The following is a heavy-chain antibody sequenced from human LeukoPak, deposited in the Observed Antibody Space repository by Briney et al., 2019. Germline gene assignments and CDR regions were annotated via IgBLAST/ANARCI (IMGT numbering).Heavy chain of an antibody. CDR3: AIQVAVY. Sequence: SETLSLTCTISGGSICSGSYYCSWIRQPAGKGLEWIGRIYTSGSTNYNPSLKSRVTISVDTSKNQCSLKLSSVTAADTAVYYRAIQVAVYWGPGTLLTVSS. J-gene: IGHJ4*02. CDR1: GGSICSGSYY. V-gene: IGHV4-61*02. D-gene: IGHD5-24*01. CDR2: IYTSGST.